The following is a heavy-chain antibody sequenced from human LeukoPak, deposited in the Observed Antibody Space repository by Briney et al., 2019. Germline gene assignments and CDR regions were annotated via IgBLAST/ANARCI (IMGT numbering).Heavy chain of an antibody. J-gene: IGHJ5*02. V-gene: IGHV1-2*02. CDR2: INPNSGGA. D-gene: IGHD3-10*01. CDR1: GYTFTGYY. CDR3: ARDPGYGSGPGNWFDP. Sequence: ASVKVSCKASGYTFTGYYIHWVRQAPGQGLEWMGWINPNSGGANYAQTFLGRVTMTRDTSISTAYMELSNLRSDDTAVYFRARDPGYGSGPGNWFDPWGQGTLVTVSS.